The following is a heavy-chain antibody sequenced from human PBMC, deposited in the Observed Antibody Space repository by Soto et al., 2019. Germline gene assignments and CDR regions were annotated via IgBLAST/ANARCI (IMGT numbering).Heavy chain of an antibody. CDR3: ARGRCGHY. J-gene: IGHJ4*02. V-gene: IGHV1-18*01. CDR2: ISAHNGNT. Sequence: QVHLVQSGAEVKKPGASVKVSCKASGYTFTSYGITWVRQAPGQGLEWMGWISAHNGNTDYAQKLQGRVIVTSDTSARTAYRELRSLRSDDTAVYYCARGRCGHYWGQGALVTVSS. CDR1: GYTFTSYG.